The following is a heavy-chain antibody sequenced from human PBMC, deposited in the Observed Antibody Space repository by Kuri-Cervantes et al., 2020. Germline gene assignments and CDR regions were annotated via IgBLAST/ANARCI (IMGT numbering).Heavy chain of an antibody. CDR2: IWYDGSNK. V-gene: IGHV3-33*08. Sequence: GESLKISCAASGFTFRSYGMHWVRQAPGKGLEWVAVIWYDGSNKYYTDSVKGRFTISRDNSKNTLYLQMNSLRTEDTAVYYCARFAGLSDDFDMWGQGTTVTVSS. D-gene: IGHD2/OR15-2a*01. J-gene: IGHJ3*02. CDR3: ARFAGLSDDFDM. CDR1: GFTFRSYG.